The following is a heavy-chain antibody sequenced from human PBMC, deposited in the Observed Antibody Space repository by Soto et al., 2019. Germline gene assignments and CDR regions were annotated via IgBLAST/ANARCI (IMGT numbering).Heavy chain of an antibody. V-gene: IGHV3-13*01. Sequence: EVQLVESGGGLVQPGGSLRLSCAASGITFSSSNIHWVRQATGKGLKWVSAIGTAGDTYYSGSVKGRFTISRENAKNSLYFQMNSLSAEDTAVYYCARGGGDHVAFDIWGQGTMVTVSS. CDR2: IGTAGDT. J-gene: IGHJ3*02. CDR1: GITFSSSN. CDR3: ARGGGDHVAFDI. D-gene: IGHD2-21*02.